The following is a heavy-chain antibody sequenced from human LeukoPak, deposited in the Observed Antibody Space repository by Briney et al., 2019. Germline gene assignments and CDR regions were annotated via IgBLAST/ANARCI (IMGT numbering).Heavy chain of an antibody. V-gene: IGHV1-69*04. CDR3: ARALGGNSGFDY. D-gene: IGHD4-23*01. CDR2: IIPILGIA. Sequence: ASVKVSCKASGGTFSSYAISWVRQAPGQGLEWMGRIIPILGIANYAQKFQGRVTITADKSTSTAYMELSSLRSEDTAVYYCARALGGNSGFDYWGQGTLVTVSS. J-gene: IGHJ4*02. CDR1: GGTFSSYA.